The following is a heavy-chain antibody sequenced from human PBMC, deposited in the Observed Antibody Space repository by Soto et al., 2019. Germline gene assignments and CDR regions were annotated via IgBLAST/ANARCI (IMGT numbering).Heavy chain of an antibody. CDR1: GGTFSSYA. CDR2: IIPIFGTA. D-gene: IGHD4-17*01. Sequence: QVQLVQSGAEVKKPGSSVKVSCKASGGTFSSYAISWVRQAPGQGLEWMGGIIPIFGTANYAQKFQGRVTITADESTSTAYMELSSLRSEDTAVYYCARVESDYGDYVGYRYFDLWGRGTLVTVSS. J-gene: IGHJ2*01. CDR3: ARVESDYGDYVGYRYFDL. V-gene: IGHV1-69*01.